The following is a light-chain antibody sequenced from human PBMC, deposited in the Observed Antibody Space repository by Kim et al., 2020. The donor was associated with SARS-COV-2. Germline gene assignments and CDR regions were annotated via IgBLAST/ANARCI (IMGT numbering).Light chain of an antibody. CDR3: QQRDNWPFT. Sequence: EIVLTQSPDTLSLSPAERATISCRTSQTVSGYLAWYQQKPGQAPRLLMFDASKRATGIPARFSGSGSGTEFTLTISSLEPEDFAIYYCQQRDNWPFTFVQGTRLEIK. J-gene: IGKJ5*01. V-gene: IGKV3-11*01. CDR2: DAS. CDR1: QTVSGY.